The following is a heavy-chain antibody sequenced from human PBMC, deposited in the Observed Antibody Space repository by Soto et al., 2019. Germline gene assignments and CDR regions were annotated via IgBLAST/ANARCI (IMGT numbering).Heavy chain of an antibody. D-gene: IGHD3-16*01. Sequence: WSWIQKPPGNALEWIGYIQYSGDTNYNSSLKSRVTISVDMSRNRFSLKLTSVTAADTAVYYCPRGGYVGNSSAASAIWRHGTIVTVS. J-gene: IGHJ3*02. CDR3: PRGGYVGNSSAASAI. V-gene: IGHV4-59*01. CDR2: IQYSGDT.